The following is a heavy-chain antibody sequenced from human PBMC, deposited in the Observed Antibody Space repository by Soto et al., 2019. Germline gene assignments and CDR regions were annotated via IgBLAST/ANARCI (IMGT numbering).Heavy chain of an antibody. J-gene: IGHJ4*02. Sequence: SGPTLVNPTQTLTLTCTFSGFSFSTTGVGVGWIRQPPGKALEWLAIVYGSDDKYYSPSLKSRLTITKDNSKNQVVLTLTDMDPVDTATYSCVRRYDPYYFDYWGQGALVTVSS. CDR1: GFSFSTTGVG. D-gene: IGHD1-1*01. CDR2: VYGSDDK. CDR3: VRRYDPYYFDY. V-gene: IGHV2-5*01.